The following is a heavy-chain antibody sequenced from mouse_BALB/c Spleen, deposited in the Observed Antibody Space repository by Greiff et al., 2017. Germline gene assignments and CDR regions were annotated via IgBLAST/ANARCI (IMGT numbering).Heavy chain of an antibody. CDR1: GYSITSDYA. Sequence: VQLKESGPGLVKPSQSLSLTCTVTGYSITSDYAWNWIRQFPGNKLEWMGYISYSGSTSYNPSLKSRISITRDTSKNQFFLQLNSVTTEDTATYYCARRGGNYLFAYWGQGTLVTVSA. J-gene: IGHJ3*01. D-gene: IGHD2-1*01. CDR2: ISYSGST. CDR3: ARRGGNYLFAY. V-gene: IGHV3-2*02.